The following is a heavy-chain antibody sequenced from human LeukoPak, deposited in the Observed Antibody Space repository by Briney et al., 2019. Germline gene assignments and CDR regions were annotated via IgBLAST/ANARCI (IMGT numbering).Heavy chain of an antibody. J-gene: IGHJ1*01. CDR2: IRYDGSNK. V-gene: IGHV3-30*02. CDR3: AKDAGIAAAGTFFQH. D-gene: IGHD6-13*01. Sequence: VGSLRLSCAASGFTFSSYGMHWVRQAPGKGLEWVAFIRYDGSNKYYADSVKGRFTISRDNSKNTLYLQMNSLRAEDTAVYYCAKDAGIAAAGTFFQHWGQGTLVTVSS. CDR1: GFTFSSYG.